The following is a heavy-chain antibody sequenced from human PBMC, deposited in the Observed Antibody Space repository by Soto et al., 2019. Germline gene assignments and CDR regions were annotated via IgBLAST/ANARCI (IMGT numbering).Heavy chain of an antibody. D-gene: IGHD2-21*02. J-gene: IGHJ3*01. CDR3: AREVAAIFSDDTFDL. CDR1: GGSITSSSYY. CDR2: IYYSGSA. V-gene: IGHV4-39*02. Sequence: PSETLSLTCTVSGGSITSSSYYWGWIRQPPGKGLEWVASIYYSGSAYYNPSLSSRATISVDRSRNQFSLSLSSVTAADTGVYFCAREVAAIFSDDTFDLWGQGTMVT.